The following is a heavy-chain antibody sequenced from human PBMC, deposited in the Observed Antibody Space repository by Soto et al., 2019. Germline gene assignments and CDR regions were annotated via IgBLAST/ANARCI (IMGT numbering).Heavy chain of an antibody. CDR2: ISGSGGST. D-gene: IGHD3-22*01. CDR1: GFTFSSYA. Sequence: GGSLRLSCAASGFTFSSYAMSWVRQAPGKGLEWVSAISGSGGSTYYADSVKGRFTISRDNSKNTLYLQMNSLRAEDTAVYYCAREGPDSSGYLNAFDIWGQGTMVTVSS. J-gene: IGHJ3*02. V-gene: IGHV3-23*01. CDR3: AREGPDSSGYLNAFDI.